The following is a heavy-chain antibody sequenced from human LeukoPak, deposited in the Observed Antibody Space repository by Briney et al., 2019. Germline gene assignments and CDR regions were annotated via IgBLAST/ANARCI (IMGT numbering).Heavy chain of an antibody. V-gene: IGHV4-30-4*08. CDR1: GGSISSGDYY. Sequence: SQTLSLTWTVSGGSISSGDYYWSWIRQPPGKGLEWIGYIYYSGSTYYNPSLKSRVTISVDTSKNQFSLKLSSVTAADTAVYYCARQVLEWLLPAFDYWGQGALVTVSS. CDR3: ARQVLEWLLPAFDY. CDR2: IYYSGST. J-gene: IGHJ4*02. D-gene: IGHD3-3*01.